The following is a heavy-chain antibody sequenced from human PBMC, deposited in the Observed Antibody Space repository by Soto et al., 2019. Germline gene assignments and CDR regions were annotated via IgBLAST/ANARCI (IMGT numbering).Heavy chain of an antibody. CDR3: ARDWTFGGVIATFFDY. D-gene: IGHD3-16*02. Sequence: ESLKISCKGSGYTFTDYWIGWVRQLPGKGLEWMGIIYPGDSDTRYSPSFQGHVTITVDKSTSTAYLQWNTLKASDTAMYYCARDWTFGGVIATFFDYWGQGTLVTVSS. J-gene: IGHJ4*02. V-gene: IGHV5-51*01. CDR1: GYTFTDYW. CDR2: IYPGDSDT.